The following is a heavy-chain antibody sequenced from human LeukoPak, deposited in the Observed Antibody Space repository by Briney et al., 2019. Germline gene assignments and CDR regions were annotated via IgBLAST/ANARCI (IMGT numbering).Heavy chain of an antibody. D-gene: IGHD3-10*01. J-gene: IGHJ4*02. CDR1: GGSISSSSYY. Sequence: PSETLSLTCTVSGGSISSSSYYWGWIRQPPGKGLEWIGSIYYSGSTYYNPSLKSRVTISVDTSKNQFSLKLSSVTAADTAVYYCARGAPDYYGSGRAPYYWGQGTLVTVSS. CDR2: IYYSGST. CDR3: ARGAPDYYGSGRAPYY. V-gene: IGHV4-39*01.